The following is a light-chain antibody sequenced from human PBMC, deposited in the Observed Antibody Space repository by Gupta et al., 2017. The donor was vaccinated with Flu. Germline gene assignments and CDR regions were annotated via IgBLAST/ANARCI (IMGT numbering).Light chain of an antibody. Sequence: PPSLSASVGDRVTMTCRASQGISNFVAWFQEKPGKGPKALIYAASSLKSGVPSRFSGSGSGTEFTLTISSLQPEDFATYYCQQYYIDPTTFGLGTQVELK. CDR2: AAS. V-gene: IGKV1-16*01. CDR3: QQYYIDPTT. CDR1: QGISNF. J-gene: IGKJ1*01.